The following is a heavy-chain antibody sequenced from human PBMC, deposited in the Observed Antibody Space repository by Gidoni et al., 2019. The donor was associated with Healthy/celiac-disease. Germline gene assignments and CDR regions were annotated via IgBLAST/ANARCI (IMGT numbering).Heavy chain of an antibody. CDR2: IYPGDSDT. Sequence: EVQLVQSGAEVKKPGESRKISGKGAGYSFTSYWIGWVRQMPGQGLAWMGIIYPGDSDTRYSPSFQGQVTISADKSISTAYLQWSSLKASDTAMYYCARHPTYYYDSSGYYTNWFDPWGQGTLVTVSS. V-gene: IGHV5-51*01. D-gene: IGHD3-22*01. J-gene: IGHJ5*02. CDR3: ARHPTYYYDSSGYYTNWFDP. CDR1: GYSFTSYW.